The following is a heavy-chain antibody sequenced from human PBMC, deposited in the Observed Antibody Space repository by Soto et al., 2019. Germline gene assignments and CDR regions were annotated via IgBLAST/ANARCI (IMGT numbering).Heavy chain of an antibody. CDR1: GCTYRSYA. Sequence: SVKASCKASGCTYRSYAVSWVRQAPGQGLEWMGGSIPIFGTANYAQKFQGRVTITADESTSTAYMELSSLRSEDTAVYYCARHDSSGYVNYWAKGTLVTFCS. CDR2: SIPIFGTA. D-gene: IGHD3-22*01. CDR3: ARHDSSGYVNY. J-gene: IGHJ4*02. V-gene: IGHV1-69*13.